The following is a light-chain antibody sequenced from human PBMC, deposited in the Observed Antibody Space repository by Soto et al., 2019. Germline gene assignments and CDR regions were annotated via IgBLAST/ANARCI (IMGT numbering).Light chain of an antibody. Sequence: IQLTQSPSSLSASVGDRVTITCRASQGISSFLAWYQKKPGKAPKLLIYGASTLQSGVPSRFSGSGSGTDFTLTIGSLQPEDFATYYCLRLSSFPIPFGPGTKVDI. CDR1: QGISSF. J-gene: IGKJ3*01. CDR2: GAS. CDR3: LRLSSFPIP. V-gene: IGKV1-9*01.